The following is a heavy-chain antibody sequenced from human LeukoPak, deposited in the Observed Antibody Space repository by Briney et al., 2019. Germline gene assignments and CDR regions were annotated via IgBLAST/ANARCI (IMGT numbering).Heavy chain of an antibody. Sequence: GGSLRLSCAASGFTFSTYGIHWARQAPGKGLEWVAFIRYDGSKTHYADSVKGRFTISRDNAKSSMYLQMDSLRVEDTAEYFCVRDVGYFHMDIWGKGTTVTVSS. J-gene: IGHJ6*03. CDR1: GFTFSTYG. CDR2: IRYDGSKT. D-gene: IGHD2/OR15-2a*01. V-gene: IGHV3-30*02. CDR3: VRDVGYFHMDI.